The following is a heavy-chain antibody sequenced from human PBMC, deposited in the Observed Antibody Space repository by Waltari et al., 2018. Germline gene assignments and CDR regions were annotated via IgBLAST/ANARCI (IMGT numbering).Heavy chain of an antibody. D-gene: IGHD5-18*01. Sequence: QVQLQESGPGLVKPSETLSLTCAVSGYSISSGYYWGWIRQPPGKGLEWSGSIYHSGSTYYNPSLKSRVTISVDTSKNQFSLKLSSVTAADTAVYYCARVDTAMGCDYWGQGTLVTVSS. CDR1: GYSISSGYY. J-gene: IGHJ4*02. CDR2: IYHSGST. CDR3: ARVDTAMGCDY. V-gene: IGHV4-38-2*01.